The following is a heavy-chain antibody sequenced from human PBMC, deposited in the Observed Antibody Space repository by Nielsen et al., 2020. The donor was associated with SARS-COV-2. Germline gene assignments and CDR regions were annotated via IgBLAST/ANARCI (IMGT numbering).Heavy chain of an antibody. CDR3: ARSLRGYSYGRHFDY. CDR1: GGSFSGYY. Sequence: SETLSLTCAVYGGSFSGYYWSWIRQLPGKGLEWIGEINHSGSTNYNPSLKSRVTISVDTSKNQFSLKLSSVTAADTAVYYCARSLRGYSYGRHFDYWGQGTLVTVSS. V-gene: IGHV4-34*01. CDR2: INHSGST. D-gene: IGHD5-18*01. J-gene: IGHJ4*02.